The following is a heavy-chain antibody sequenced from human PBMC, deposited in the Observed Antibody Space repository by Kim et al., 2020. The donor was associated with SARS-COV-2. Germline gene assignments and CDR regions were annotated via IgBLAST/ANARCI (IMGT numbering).Heavy chain of an antibody. J-gene: IGHJ4*02. CDR3: ARGLTIFGVAALDYFDY. Sequence: LMCRVTISVDTSKNQFSLKLSSVTAADTAVYYCARGLTIFGVAALDYFDYWGQGTLVTVSS. D-gene: IGHD3-3*01. V-gene: IGHV4-31*02.